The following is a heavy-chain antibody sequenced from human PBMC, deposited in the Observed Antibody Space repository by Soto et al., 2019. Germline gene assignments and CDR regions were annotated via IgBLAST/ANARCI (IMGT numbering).Heavy chain of an antibody. CDR3: ASMSPTVFPAFDI. V-gene: IGHV4-59*01. CDR1: GASITYYY. CDR2: FSSTGST. J-gene: IGHJ3*02. D-gene: IGHD4-17*01. Sequence: SETLSLTCAVSGASITYYYWNWIRQPPGRGLEWIVSFSSTGSTVYNPSLRSRVTISLDTSKNQFSLTLNSVTAADTAVYYCASMSPTVFPAFDIWGQGTMVT.